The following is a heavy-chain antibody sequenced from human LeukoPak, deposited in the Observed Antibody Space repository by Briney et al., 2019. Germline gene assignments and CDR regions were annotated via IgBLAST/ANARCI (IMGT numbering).Heavy chain of an antibody. D-gene: IGHD3-22*01. CDR1: GFTFSDAW. V-gene: IGHV3-15*01. Sequence: PGGSLRLSCAASGFTFSDAWMSWVRQAPGKGLEWVGRIKSKSDGGTTDFAAPVKGTFTISRDDSKTTLYLQMNSLKTEDTAVYYCTTGIWSYYDSSGYSYFDYWGQGTLVTVSS. J-gene: IGHJ4*02. CDR3: TTGIWSYYDSSGYSYFDY. CDR2: IKSKSDGGTT.